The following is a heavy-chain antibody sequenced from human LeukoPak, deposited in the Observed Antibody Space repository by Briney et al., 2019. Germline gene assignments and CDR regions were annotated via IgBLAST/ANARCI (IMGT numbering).Heavy chain of an antibody. Sequence: TGGSLRLSCAASGLTVSSNYMSWVRQAPGKGLEWVSLIYNSDNTYYADSVKGRFTISRDNSKNTLFLQMNSLTAEDTAMYYCKRTFLSGDGYKVGYFDYWGQGTLVTVSS. CDR3: KRTFLSGDGYKVGYFDY. CDR1: GLTVSSNY. CDR2: IYNSDNT. D-gene: IGHD5-24*01. V-gene: IGHV3-53*01. J-gene: IGHJ4*02.